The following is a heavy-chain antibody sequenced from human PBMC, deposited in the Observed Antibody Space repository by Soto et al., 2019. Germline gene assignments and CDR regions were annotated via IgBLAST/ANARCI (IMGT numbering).Heavy chain of an antibody. J-gene: IGHJ4*02. Sequence: QVQLQESGPGLVKPSETLSLTCTVSGVSITSHYWTWIRQPPGKGLEWIGNIHYSGSTNYIPSLKSRVIISVDTSENQSSLKLSSVTTADTAVYYCTGGGPGHPFDYWGQGTLVTVSS. CDR3: TGGGPGHPFDY. V-gene: IGHV4-59*11. CDR2: IHYSGST. CDR1: GVSITSHY. D-gene: IGHD7-27*01.